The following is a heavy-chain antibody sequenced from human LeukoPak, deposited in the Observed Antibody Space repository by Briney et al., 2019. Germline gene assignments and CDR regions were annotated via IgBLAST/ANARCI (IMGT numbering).Heavy chain of an antibody. Sequence: SETLSLTCTVSGGSISSYYWSWIRQPPAKGLEWIGYIYYSGSTNYNPSLKSRVTISVDTSKNQFSLKLSSVTAADTAVYYCARQYSGYDGLDYWGQGTLVTVSS. CDR2: IYYSGST. D-gene: IGHD5-12*01. V-gene: IGHV4-59*01. J-gene: IGHJ4*02. CDR1: GGSISSYY. CDR3: ARQYSGYDGLDY.